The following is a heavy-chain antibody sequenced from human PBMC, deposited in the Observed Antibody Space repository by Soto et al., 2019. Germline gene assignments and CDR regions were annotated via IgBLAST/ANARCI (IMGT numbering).Heavy chain of an antibody. Sequence: SETLSLTCTVSGGSISSYYWSWIRQPPGKGLEWIGYIYYSGSTNYNPSLKSRVTISVDTSKNQFSLKLSSVTAADTAVYYCARVCYPYYDILTGSCMDVWGQGTTVTVSS. J-gene: IGHJ6*02. CDR2: IYYSGST. CDR1: GGSISSYY. D-gene: IGHD3-9*01. CDR3: ARVCYPYYDILTGSCMDV. V-gene: IGHV4-59*01.